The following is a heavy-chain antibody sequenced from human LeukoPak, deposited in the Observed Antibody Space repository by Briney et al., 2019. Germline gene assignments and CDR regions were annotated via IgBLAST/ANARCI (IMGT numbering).Heavy chain of an antibody. D-gene: IGHD6-19*01. CDR3: AKDIRWLVRGYFDY. CDR2: ISWNSGSI. Sequence: GRSLRLCCAASGFTFDDYAMHWVRQAPGKGLEWVSGISWNSGSIGYADSVKGRFTISRDNAKNSLYLQMNSLRAEDTALYYCAKDIRWLVRGYFDYWGQGTLVTVSS. V-gene: IGHV3-9*01. J-gene: IGHJ4*02. CDR1: GFTFDDYA.